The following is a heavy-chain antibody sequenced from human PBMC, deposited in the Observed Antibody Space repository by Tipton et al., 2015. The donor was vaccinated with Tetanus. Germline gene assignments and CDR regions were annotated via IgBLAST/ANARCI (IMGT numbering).Heavy chain of an antibody. CDR3: ARGYNGYDILTAYPHYYDS. CDR2: IYYSGST. V-gene: IGHV4-59*11. D-gene: IGHD3-9*01. Sequence: TLSLTCTVSGGSMRSHYWSWIRQPPGKGLEWIGYIYYSGSTNYNSSLKSRVTISVDTSKNQFSLKLSSVTAADTAVYYCARGYNGYDILTAYPHYYDSWGQGTLVTVSS. CDR1: GGSMRSHY. J-gene: IGHJ4*02.